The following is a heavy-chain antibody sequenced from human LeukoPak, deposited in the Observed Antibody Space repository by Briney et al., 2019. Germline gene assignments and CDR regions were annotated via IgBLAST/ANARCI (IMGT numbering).Heavy chain of an antibody. CDR2: INHSGST. D-gene: IGHD3-10*01. V-gene: IGHV4-34*01. Sequence: SETLSLTCAVYGVSFSGYYWSWIRQPPGKGLEWIGEINHSGSTNYNPSLKSRVTISVDTSKNQFSLKLSPVTAADTAVYYCARGGGWFGELRGYFQHWGQGTLVTVSS. CDR1: GVSFSGYY. CDR3: ARGGGWFGELRGYFQH. J-gene: IGHJ1*01.